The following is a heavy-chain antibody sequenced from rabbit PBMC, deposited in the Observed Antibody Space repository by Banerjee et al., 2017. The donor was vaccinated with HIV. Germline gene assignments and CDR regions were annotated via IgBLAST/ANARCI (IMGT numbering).Heavy chain of an antibody. J-gene: IGHJ6*01. CDR2: IYTSSGST. CDR1: GFSFSNGYY. V-gene: IGHV1S40*01. CDR3: ATGNGYDYYVMDL. Sequence: QSLEESGGDLVKPGASLTLTCTASGFSFSNGYYMCWVRQAPGKGLEWIACIYTSSGSTYYASWAKGRFTISKTSSTTVTLQMTSLTAADTATYFCATGNGYDYYVMDLWGPGTLVTVS. D-gene: IGHD3-1*01.